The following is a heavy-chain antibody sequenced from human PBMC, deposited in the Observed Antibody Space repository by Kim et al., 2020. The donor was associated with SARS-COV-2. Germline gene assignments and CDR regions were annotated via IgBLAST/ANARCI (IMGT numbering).Heavy chain of an antibody. V-gene: IGHV4-31*03. CDR1: GGSISSGGYY. CDR3: ARYESGYSYDYGMDV. D-gene: IGHD5-18*01. CDR2: IYYSGST. J-gene: IGHJ6*02. Sequence: SETLSLTCTVSGGSISSGGYYWGWIRQHPGKGLEWIGYIYYSGSTYYNPSLKSRVTISVDTSKNQFSLKLSSVTAADTAVYYCARYESGYSYDYGMDVWGQGTTVTVSS.